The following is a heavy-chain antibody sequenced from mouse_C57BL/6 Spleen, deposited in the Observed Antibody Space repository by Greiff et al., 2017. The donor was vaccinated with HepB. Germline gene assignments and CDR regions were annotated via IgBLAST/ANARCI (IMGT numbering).Heavy chain of an antibody. CDR2: ISYDGSN. Sequence: EVKLQESGPGLVKPSQSLSLTCSVTGYSITSGYYWNWIRQFPGNKLEWMGYISYDGSNNYNPSLKNRISITRDTSKNQFFLKLNSVTTEDTATYYCAGSYYYGSSYVDYAMDYWGQGTSVTVSS. CDR3: AGSYYYGSSYVDYAMDY. D-gene: IGHD1-1*01. CDR1: GYSITSGYY. J-gene: IGHJ4*01. V-gene: IGHV3-6*01.